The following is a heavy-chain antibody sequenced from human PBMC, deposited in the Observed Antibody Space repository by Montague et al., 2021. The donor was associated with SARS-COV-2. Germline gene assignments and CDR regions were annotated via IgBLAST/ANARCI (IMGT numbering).Heavy chain of an antibody. CDR1: GGSISSFY. CDR3: ARHSSAAHPSVY. D-gene: IGHD6-13*01. CDR2: ISNIGST. J-gene: IGHJ4*02. Sequence: SETLSLTCTVSGGSISSFYWSWFRQPPGKGLEWIGYISNIGSTNYNPSLTSRVTISVDTSKNQFSLKVKSVTAADTAVYYCARHSSAAHPSVYWGQGTLVTVSS. V-gene: IGHV4-59*08.